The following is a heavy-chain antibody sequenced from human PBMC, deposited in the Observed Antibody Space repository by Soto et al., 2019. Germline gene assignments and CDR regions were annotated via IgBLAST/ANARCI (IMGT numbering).Heavy chain of an antibody. D-gene: IGHD6-6*01. Sequence: ESGPTLVNPTQTLTLTCSFSGFSLTTSGVGVGWVRQPPGKALEWLAHIYWSGDEHYRPSLKSRLSITKDTSKNQVVLTMTNMDPVDTATYYCARGIATRPVSAFDVWGQGTVVTVSS. CDR2: IYWSGDE. CDR1: GFSLTTSGVG. V-gene: IGHV2-5*01. CDR3: ARGIATRPVSAFDV. J-gene: IGHJ3*01.